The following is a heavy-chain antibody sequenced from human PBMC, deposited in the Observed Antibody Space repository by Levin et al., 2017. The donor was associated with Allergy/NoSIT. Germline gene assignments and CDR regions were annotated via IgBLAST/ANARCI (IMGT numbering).Heavy chain of an antibody. Sequence: SQTLSLTCTVSGGSISSYYWSWIRQPPGKGLEWIGYIYYSGSTNYNPSLKSRVTISVDTSKNQFSLKLSSVTAADTAVYYCARVSVVVPAARELYYYYYYMDVWGKGTTVTVSS. V-gene: IGHV4-59*01. D-gene: IGHD2-2*01. CDR2: IYYSGST. J-gene: IGHJ6*03. CDR1: GGSISSYY. CDR3: ARVSVVVPAARELYYYYYYMDV.